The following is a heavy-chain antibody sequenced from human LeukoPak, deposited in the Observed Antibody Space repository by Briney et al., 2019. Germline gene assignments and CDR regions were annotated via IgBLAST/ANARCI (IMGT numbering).Heavy chain of an antibody. D-gene: IGHD1-26*01. CDR3: AREGREGAILY. Sequence: PSETLSLTCTVSGGSISSYYWSWIRQPPGKGLEWIGYIYYSGSTNYNPSLKSRVTISVDTSKNQFSLKLSSVTAADTAVYYCAREGREGAILYWGQGTLVTVSS. V-gene: IGHV4-59*01. CDR1: GGSISSYY. CDR2: IYYSGST. J-gene: IGHJ4*02.